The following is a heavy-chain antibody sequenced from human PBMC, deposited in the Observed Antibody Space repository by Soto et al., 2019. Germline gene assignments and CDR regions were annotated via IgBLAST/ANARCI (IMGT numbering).Heavy chain of an antibody. J-gene: IGHJ6*02. Sequence: SVKVSCKASGGTFSSYAISWVRQAPGQGLEWMGGIIPIFGTANYAQKFQGRVTITADKSTSTAYMELSSLRSEDTAVYYCARRRRVRYSSGWHDYYYYGMDVWGQGTTVTVSS. CDR1: GGTFSSYA. CDR2: IIPIFGTA. CDR3: ARRRRVRYSSGWHDYYYYGMDV. V-gene: IGHV1-69*06. D-gene: IGHD6-19*01.